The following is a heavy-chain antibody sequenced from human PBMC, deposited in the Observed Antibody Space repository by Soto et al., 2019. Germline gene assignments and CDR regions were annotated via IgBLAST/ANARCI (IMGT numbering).Heavy chain of an antibody. CDR2: ISTRSTYT. D-gene: IGHD1-1*01. CDR3: ARDLAWKRGKVGRYYYGMDV. CDR1: GFIFSDYY. Sequence: GGSLRLSCAASGFIFSDYYMSWVRQTPGKGLEWVSYISTRSTYTNYADSVKGRFTISRDNAKNSLYLRMDSLRVEDTAVYYCARDLAWKRGKVGRYYYGMDVWGQGTTVTVSS. J-gene: IGHJ6*02. V-gene: IGHV3-11*06.